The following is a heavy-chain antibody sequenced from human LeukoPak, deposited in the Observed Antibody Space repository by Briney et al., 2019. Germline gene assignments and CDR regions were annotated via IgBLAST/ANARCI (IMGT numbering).Heavy chain of an antibody. J-gene: IGHJ6*04. Sequence: PSETLSLTCTVSGGSISSYYWSWIRQPAGKGLEWIGRIYTSGSTNYNPSLKSRVTMSVDTSKNQFSLKLSSVTAADTAVYYCARDGITIFGVVSSRMDVWGKGTTVTVSS. CDR2: IYTSGST. CDR1: GGSISSYY. CDR3: ARDGITIFGVVSSRMDV. D-gene: IGHD3-3*01. V-gene: IGHV4-4*07.